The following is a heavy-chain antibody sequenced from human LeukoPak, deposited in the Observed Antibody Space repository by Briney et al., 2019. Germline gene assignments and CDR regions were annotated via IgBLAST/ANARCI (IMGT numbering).Heavy chain of an antibody. CDR1: GFTFSSYA. V-gene: IGHV3-23*01. J-gene: IGHJ4*02. D-gene: IGHD3-22*01. CDR2: ISGSGGST. CDR3: AKEDYDSSGYYAPFFDY. Sequence: GGSLRLSCAVSGFTFSSYAMSWVRQAPGKGLEWVSAISGSGGSTYYAGSVTGRFTISRDNSKNTLYLQMNSLRAEDTAVYYCAKEDYDSSGYYAPFFDYWGQGTLVTVSS.